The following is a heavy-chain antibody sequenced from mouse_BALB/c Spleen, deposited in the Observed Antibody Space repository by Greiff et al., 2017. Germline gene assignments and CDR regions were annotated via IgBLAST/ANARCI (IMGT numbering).Heavy chain of an antibody. CDR2: INPSTGYT. CDR3: ARLYYRYDGYAMDY. V-gene: IGHV1-7*01. Sequence: VKLMESGAELAKPGASVKMSCKASGYTFTSYWMHWVKQRPGQGLEWIGYINPSTGYTEYNQKFKDKATLTADKSSSTAYMQLSSLTSEDSAVYYCARLYYRYDGYAMDYWGQGTSVTVSS. D-gene: IGHD2-14*01. J-gene: IGHJ4*01. CDR1: GYTFTSYW.